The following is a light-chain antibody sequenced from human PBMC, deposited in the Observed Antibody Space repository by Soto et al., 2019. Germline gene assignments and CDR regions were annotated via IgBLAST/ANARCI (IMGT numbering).Light chain of an antibody. V-gene: IGLV2-23*01. CDR3: CSYASSTTVV. CDR2: EGS. Sequence: QSVLTQPASVSGSPGQSITISCTGTSSDVGTYNLVSWYQQHPGKAPKLIIYEGSKRPSGVSNRFSGSKSGNTASLTISGLQAEDEADYYCCSYASSTTVVFGGGTKLTVL. J-gene: IGLJ3*02. CDR1: SSDVGTYNL.